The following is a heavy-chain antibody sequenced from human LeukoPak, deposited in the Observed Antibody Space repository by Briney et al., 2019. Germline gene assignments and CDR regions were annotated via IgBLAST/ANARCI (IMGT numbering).Heavy chain of an antibody. D-gene: IGHD3-10*01. V-gene: IGHV3-23*01. CDR1: GFTFSSYA. J-gene: IGHJ4*02. CDR3: AKARNDYYGSGSYYKTYFDY. Sequence: GGSLRLSCGASGFTFSSYAMSWVRQAPGKGLEWVSAISGSGGSTYYADSVKGRFTISRDNSKNTLYLQMNSLRAEDTAVYYCAKARNDYYGSGSYYKTYFDYWGQGTLVTVSS. CDR2: ISGSGGST.